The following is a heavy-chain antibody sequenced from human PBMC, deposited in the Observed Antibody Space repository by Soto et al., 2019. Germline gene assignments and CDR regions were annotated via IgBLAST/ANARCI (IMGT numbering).Heavy chain of an antibody. Sequence: GXSVRLSCAASGFTFTRYSMNWVRQAPGKGLEWVSSISSTTNYIYYGDSMKGRFTISRDNAKNSLYLEMNSLRAEDTAVYYCARESEDLTSNFDYWGQGTLVTVSS. CDR3: ARESEDLTSNFDY. V-gene: IGHV3-21*06. CDR1: GFTFTRYS. J-gene: IGHJ4*02. CDR2: ISSTTNYI.